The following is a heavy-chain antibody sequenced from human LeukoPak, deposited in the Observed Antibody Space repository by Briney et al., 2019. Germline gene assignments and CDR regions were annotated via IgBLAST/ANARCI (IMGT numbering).Heavy chain of an antibody. CDR3: ARVLGLLHFDP. J-gene: IGHJ5*02. CDR2: IYYSGST. V-gene: IGHV4-30-4*01. Sequence: KSSETLSLTCTVSGGSISSGDYYWSWIRQPPGKGLEWIGYIYYSGSTYYNPSLKSRVTISVDTSKNQFSLKLSSVTAADTAVYYCARVLGLLHFDPWGQGTLVTVSS. CDR1: GGSISSGDYY. D-gene: IGHD3-22*01.